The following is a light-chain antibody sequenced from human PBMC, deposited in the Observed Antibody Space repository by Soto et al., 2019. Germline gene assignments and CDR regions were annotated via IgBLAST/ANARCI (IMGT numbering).Light chain of an antibody. CDR2: DDS. CDR1: VIGSIS. J-gene: IGLJ2*01. CDR3: QVCDSSSDHVI. V-gene: IGLV3-21*02. Sequence: SYELTQPPSVSVAPGQTASITCGGNVIGSISVHWYQQKPGQAPVLVVFDDSDRPSGIPERFSGSNSRNTATLTISRVEAGDEADYYCQVCDSSSDHVIFVGGTKLTVL.